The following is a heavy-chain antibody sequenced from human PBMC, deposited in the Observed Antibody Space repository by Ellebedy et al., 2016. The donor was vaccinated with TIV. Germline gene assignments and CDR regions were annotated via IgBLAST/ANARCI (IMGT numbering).Heavy chain of an antibody. D-gene: IGHD2-2*01. CDR1: GHSLTGYV. CDR3: ATEKSVVLPPVIYFDS. J-gene: IGHJ4*02. CDR2: INAGNGET. Sequence: AASVKVSCKASGHSLTGYVFHWVRQAPGQRLAWMGWINAGNGETKYSQNFQGRVTITRDTSASTAYMELRSLRSEDTAVYYCATEKSVVLPPVIYFDSWGQGTLVTVSS. V-gene: IGHV1-3*01.